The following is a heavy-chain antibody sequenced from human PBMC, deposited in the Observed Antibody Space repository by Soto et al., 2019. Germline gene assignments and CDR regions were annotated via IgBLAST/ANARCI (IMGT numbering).Heavy chain of an antibody. D-gene: IGHD5-18*01. J-gene: IGHJ4*02. CDR1: GFSLTTRGVG. Sequence: QITLKESGPTLVKPTQTLTLTCTFSGFSLTTRGVGVGWIRQPPGKALEWLALIYWDDDEGYIPSLKSRLTITKDTSKNPGVLTLTNMHPLDTATYYCAHRPRGYSYHFDYWGQGTLVSVSS. CDR2: IYWDDDE. CDR3: AHRPRGYSYHFDY. V-gene: IGHV2-5*02.